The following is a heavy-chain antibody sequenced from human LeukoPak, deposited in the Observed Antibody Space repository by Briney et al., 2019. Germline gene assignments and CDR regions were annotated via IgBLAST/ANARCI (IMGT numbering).Heavy chain of an antibody. CDR1: GFTFSSYA. CDR2: ISGSGSRT. D-gene: IGHD2-2*01. Sequence: GGSLRLSCAASGFTFSSYAMSWVRQAPGKGLEWVSVISGSGSRTYYADSVKGRFTISRDNSKNTLYLQMNSLRAEDTAVYYCAKGADCSSTSCYGGYYYYFYMDVWGKGTTVTVSS. CDR3: AKGADCSSTSCYGGYYYYFYMDV. V-gene: IGHV3-23*01. J-gene: IGHJ6*03.